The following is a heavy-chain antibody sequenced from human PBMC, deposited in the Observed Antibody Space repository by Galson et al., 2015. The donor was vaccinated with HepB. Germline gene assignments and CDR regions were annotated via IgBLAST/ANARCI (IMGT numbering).Heavy chain of an antibody. V-gene: IGHV1-69*10. D-gene: IGHD3-3*01. CDR3: ARDQNDFWSGYPDWFDP. CDR2: IIPILGIA. CDR1: GGTFSSYA. Sequence: SVKVSCKASGGTFSSYAISWVRQAPGQGLEWMGGIIPILGIANYAQKFQGSVTITADKSTSTAYMELSSLRSEDTAVYYCARDQNDFWSGYPDWFDPWGQGTLVTVSS. J-gene: IGHJ5*02.